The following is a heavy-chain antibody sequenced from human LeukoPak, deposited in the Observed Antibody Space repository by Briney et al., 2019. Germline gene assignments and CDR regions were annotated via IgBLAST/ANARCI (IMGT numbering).Heavy chain of an antibody. V-gene: IGHV1-2*04. Sequence: GASVKVSCKTSGYTFTTNHMHWVRQAPGQGLEWMGWINPNSGGTNYAQKFQGWVTMTRDTSISTAYMELSRLRSDDTAVYYCARDVGRGSFDPWGQGTLVTVSS. J-gene: IGHJ5*02. CDR2: INPNSGGT. D-gene: IGHD1-26*01. CDR1: GYTFTTNH. CDR3: ARDVGRGSFDP.